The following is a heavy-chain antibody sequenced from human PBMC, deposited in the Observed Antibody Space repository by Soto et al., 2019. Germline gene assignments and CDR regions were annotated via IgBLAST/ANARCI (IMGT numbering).Heavy chain of an antibody. CDR1: GGSINSYY. D-gene: IGHD7-27*01. V-gene: IGHV4-59*01. CDR3: ARSPGYFDF. CDR2: IYHNGNT. Sequence: QVQLQESGPGLVKPSETLSLTCTVSGGSINSYYWSWIRQPPGKGLEWIGYIYHNGNTNYNPSLTSRVTMSVDTSKNQFSLKLSSVTAADTAVYYCARSPGYFDFWGQGTLVTVSS. J-gene: IGHJ4*02.